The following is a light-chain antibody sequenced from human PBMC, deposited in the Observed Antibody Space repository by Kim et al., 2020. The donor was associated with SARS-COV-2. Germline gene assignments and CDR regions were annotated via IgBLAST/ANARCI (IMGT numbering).Light chain of an antibody. J-gene: IGLJ1*01. Sequence: LTQPASVSGSPGQSITISCTGTRSDVGSYNLVSWYQQHPGKAPKLMIYEVTKRPSGISNRLSGSKSGNTASLTISGLQAEDEADYYCCSYAGSSTYVFGTGTKVTVL. V-gene: IGLV2-23*02. CDR2: EVT. CDR1: RSDVGSYNL. CDR3: CSYAGSSTYV.